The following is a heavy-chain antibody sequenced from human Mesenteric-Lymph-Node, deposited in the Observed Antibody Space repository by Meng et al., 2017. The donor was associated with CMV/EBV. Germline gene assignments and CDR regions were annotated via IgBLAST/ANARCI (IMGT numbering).Heavy chain of an antibody. V-gene: IGHV3-23*01. CDR3: AKDRYGSGFDY. CDR2: ISGNAGST. CDR1: GFTFSSYA. J-gene: IGHJ4*02. Sequence: LSWAASGFTFSSYAMSWVRQAPGKGLEWVSGISGNAGSTYYADSVKGRFTISRDNSKNTLYLRMNSLRAEDTAVYYCAKDRYGSGFDYWGQGTLVTVSS. D-gene: IGHD3-10*01.